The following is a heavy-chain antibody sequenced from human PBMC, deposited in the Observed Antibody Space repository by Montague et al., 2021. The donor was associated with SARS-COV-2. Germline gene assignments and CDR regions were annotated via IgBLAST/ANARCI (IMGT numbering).Heavy chain of an antibody. CDR1: GGSISSSSYC. V-gene: IGHV4-39*01. J-gene: IGHJ6*02. Sequence: SETLSLTCAVSGGSISSSSYCWGWIRQPPGKGLEWIGSIHYSGSTYYNPSLKSRVSISVDTSKNQFSLKLSSVTAADTAVYYCARLWDTVYYYYGMDVWGQGTTVTVS. CDR2: IHYSGST. D-gene: IGHD1-26*01. CDR3: ARLWDTVYYYYGMDV.